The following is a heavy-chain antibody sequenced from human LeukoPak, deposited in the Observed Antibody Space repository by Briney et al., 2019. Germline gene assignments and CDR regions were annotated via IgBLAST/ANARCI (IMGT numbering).Heavy chain of an antibody. D-gene: IGHD6-13*01. Sequence: ASVKVSCKASGYTFTSYDINWVRQATGQGLEWMGWMNPNSGNTGYAQQFQGRVTMTRNTSISTAYMELSSLRSEDTAVYYCARVRLGWQLVFRKRYYYYYMDVWGKGTTVTVSS. CDR1: GYTFTSYD. V-gene: IGHV1-8*01. CDR3: ARVRLGWQLVFRKRYYYYYMDV. CDR2: MNPNSGNT. J-gene: IGHJ6*03.